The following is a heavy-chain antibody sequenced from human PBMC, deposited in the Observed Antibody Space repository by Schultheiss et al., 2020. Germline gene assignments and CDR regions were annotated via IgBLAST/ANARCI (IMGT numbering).Heavy chain of an antibody. V-gene: IGHV4-61*01. D-gene: IGHD3-9*01. J-gene: IGHJ6*03. CDR1: GGSVSSTSFH. CDR2: DYYSGYS. Sequence: SETLSLTCTVSGGSVSSTSFHWSWIRQPPGKGLEWIGADYYSGYSKYNPSLASRVTISVDTSKNQFSLKLSSVTAADTAVYYCARILRYFDWLRSYYMDVWGKGTTVTVSS. CDR3: ARILRYFDWLRSYYMDV.